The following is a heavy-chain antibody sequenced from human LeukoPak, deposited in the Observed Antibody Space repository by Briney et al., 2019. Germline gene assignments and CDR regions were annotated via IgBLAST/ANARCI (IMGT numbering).Heavy chain of an antibody. J-gene: IGHJ4*02. Sequence: PGGSLRLSCAASGFTFSNAYMNWVRQAPGKGLEWVSYISSSSSTIYYADSVKGRFTISRDNAKNSLYLQMNSLRAEDTAVYYCARDGTYYDYVWGSYRHDYDYWGQGTLVTVSS. CDR3: ARDGTYYDYVWGSYRHDYDY. V-gene: IGHV3-48*01. CDR1: GFTFSNAY. D-gene: IGHD3-16*02. CDR2: ISSSSSTI.